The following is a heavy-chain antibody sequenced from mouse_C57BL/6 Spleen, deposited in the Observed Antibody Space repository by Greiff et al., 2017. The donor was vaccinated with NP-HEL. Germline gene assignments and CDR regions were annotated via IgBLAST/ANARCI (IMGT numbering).Heavy chain of an antibody. J-gene: IGHJ4*01. D-gene: IGHD3-2*02. CDR2: IDPNSGGT. CDR1: GYTFTSYW. V-gene: IGHV1-72*01. Sequence: QVQLQQPGAELVKPGASVKLSCKASGYTFTSYWMHWVKQRPGRGLEWIGRIDPNSGGTKYNEKFKSKVTLTVDKPSSTAYMQLSSLTSEDAAVYYCAGGDSSGYVYYAMDYWGQGTSVTVSS. CDR3: AGGDSSGYVYYAMDY.